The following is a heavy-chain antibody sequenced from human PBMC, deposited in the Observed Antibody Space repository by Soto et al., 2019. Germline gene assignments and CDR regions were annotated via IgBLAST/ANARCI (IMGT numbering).Heavy chain of an antibody. Sequence: GGSLRLSCAASGFTFSTYAMTWVRQAPGKGLEWVSAISGSGGSTFYADSVKGRFTISRDNSKNTLYLQMNSLRAEDTAVYYCAKGDYYFWTGYPAPDYWGQGTLVTVSS. V-gene: IGHV3-23*01. CDR2: ISGSGGST. J-gene: IGHJ4*02. D-gene: IGHD3-3*01. CDR3: AKGDYYFWTGYPAPDY. CDR1: GFTFSTYA.